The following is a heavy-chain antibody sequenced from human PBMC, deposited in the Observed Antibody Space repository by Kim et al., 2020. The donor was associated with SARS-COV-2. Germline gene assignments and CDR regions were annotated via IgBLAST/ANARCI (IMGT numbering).Heavy chain of an antibody. CDR3: ARIGDY. CDR2: IYPGDSDT. CDR1: GYSFTSYW. Sequence: GESLKISCKGSGYSFTSYWIGWVRQMPGKGLEWMGIIYPGDSDTRYSPSFQGPVPIPPNKSIRPAYLQWSRLKASDTAMFYCARIGDYWGRGTLFTVPS. V-gene: IGHV5-51*01. J-gene: IGHJ4*02. D-gene: IGHD2-15*01.